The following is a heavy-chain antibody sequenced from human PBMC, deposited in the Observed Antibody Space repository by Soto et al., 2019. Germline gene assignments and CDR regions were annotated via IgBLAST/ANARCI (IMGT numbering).Heavy chain of an antibody. D-gene: IGHD4-17*01. J-gene: IGHJ5*02. V-gene: IGHV3-33*01. CDR2: IWYDGSNK. CDR1: GFTFSSYG. CDR3: ARDDYGDRYNWFDP. Sequence: SLRLSCAASGFTFSSYGMPWVGQAPGKGLEWVAVIWYDGSNKYYADSVKGRFTISRDNSKNTLYLQMNSVRVVDMAVYYCARDDYGDRYNWFDPWGQGTLVTVSS.